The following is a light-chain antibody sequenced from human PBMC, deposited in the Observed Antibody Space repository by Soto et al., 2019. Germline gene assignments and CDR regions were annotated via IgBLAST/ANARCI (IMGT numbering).Light chain of an antibody. CDR1: QSVGSN. V-gene: IGKV3-15*01. Sequence: EILMTQYPATLSVSPGERATLSCGASQSVGSNLAWYQQKPGQAPRLLMFRTSSRATGFPARFSGSGSGTEFNLTISSLQSEDFGVYYCQQYNNWPRATFGGGTQVDIK. CDR3: QQYNNWPRAT. CDR2: RTS. J-gene: IGKJ4*01.